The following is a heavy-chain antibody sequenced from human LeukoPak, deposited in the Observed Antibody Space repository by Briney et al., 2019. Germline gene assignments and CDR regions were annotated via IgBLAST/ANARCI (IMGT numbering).Heavy chain of an antibody. D-gene: IGHD3-10*01. CDR1: GGTFSSYA. CDR2: IIPIFGTA. V-gene: IGHV1-69*13. J-gene: IGHJ6*03. Sequence: ASVKVSCKASGGTFSSYAISWVRQAPGQGLEWMGGIIPIFGTANYAQKFQGRVTITADESTSTAYMELSSLRSEDTAVYYCAWRLTGEGYYYYYMDVWGKGTTVTVSS. CDR3: AWRLTGEGYYYYYMDV.